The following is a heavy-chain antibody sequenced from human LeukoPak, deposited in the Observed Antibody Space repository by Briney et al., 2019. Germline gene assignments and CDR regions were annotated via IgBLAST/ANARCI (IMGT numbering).Heavy chain of an antibody. CDR3: ARAFFNSGFDY. Sequence: ASVRVSCKASGYTFTGYYVHWLRQAPGQGLTWMGWINPNSGGTDYAQHYQGRVTLTRDTSISTAYMELSSLTSDDSAVYYCARAFFNSGFDYWGQGTLVSVSS. J-gene: IGHJ4*02. D-gene: IGHD3-3*02. CDR2: INPNSGGT. V-gene: IGHV1-2*02. CDR1: GYTFTGYY.